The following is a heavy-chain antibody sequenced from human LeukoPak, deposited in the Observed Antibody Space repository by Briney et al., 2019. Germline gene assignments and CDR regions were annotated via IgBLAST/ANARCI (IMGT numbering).Heavy chain of an antibody. V-gene: IGHV3-23*01. J-gene: IGHJ4*02. CDR1: GFTFSNYA. Sequence: PGGSLRLSCAASGFTFSNYAMSWVRQAPGKGLEWISSISGSGDNTCHADSVKGRFTISRDNSKNTLYLQMNSLRAADAAVYYCARVEGTTAFDYWGQGTLVIVSS. D-gene: IGHD1-7*01. CDR3: ARVEGTTAFDY. CDR2: ISGSGDNT.